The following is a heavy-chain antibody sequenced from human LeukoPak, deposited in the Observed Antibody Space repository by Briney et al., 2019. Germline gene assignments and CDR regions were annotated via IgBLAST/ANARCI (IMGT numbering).Heavy chain of an antibody. Sequence: SVKVSCKASGGTFSSYAISWVRQAPGQGLEWMGGIIPIFGTANYAQKFQGRVTITADESTSTAYMELSRLRSDDTAVYYCASGECSGTSCYWRGKWFDPWGQGTLVTVSS. J-gene: IGHJ5*02. CDR1: GGTFSSYA. CDR3: ASGECSGTSCYWRGKWFDP. CDR2: IIPIFGTA. V-gene: IGHV1-69*13. D-gene: IGHD2-2*01.